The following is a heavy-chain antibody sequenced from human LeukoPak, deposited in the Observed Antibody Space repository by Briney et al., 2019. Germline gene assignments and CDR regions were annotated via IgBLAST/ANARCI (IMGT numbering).Heavy chain of an antibody. J-gene: IGHJ6*03. D-gene: IGHD2-2*01. CDR2: ISAYNGNT. V-gene: IGHV1-18*04. CDR1: GYTFTSYY. CDR3: ARDDIVVVPAVSTPIYYYYYMDV. Sequence: GASVKVSCKASGYTFTSYYMHWVRQAPGQGLEWMGWISAYNGNTNYAQKLQGRVTMTTDTSTSTAYMELRSLRSDDTAVYYCARDDIVVVPAVSTPIYYYYYMDVWGKGTTVTISS.